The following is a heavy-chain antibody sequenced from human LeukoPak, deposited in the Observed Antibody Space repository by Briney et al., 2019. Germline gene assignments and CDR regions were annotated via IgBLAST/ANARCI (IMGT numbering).Heavy chain of an antibody. CDR2: IYTSEST. CDR1: GGSISSYY. CDR3: ARGVVVVAATRLHYYYYYMDV. J-gene: IGHJ6*03. V-gene: IGHV4-4*07. D-gene: IGHD2-15*01. Sequence: SETLSLTCTVSGGSISSYYWSWIRQPAGKGLQWIGRIYTSESTNYNPSLKSRVTMSVDTSKNQFSLKLSSVTAADTAVYYCARGVVVVAATRLHYYYYYMDVWGKGTTVTVSS.